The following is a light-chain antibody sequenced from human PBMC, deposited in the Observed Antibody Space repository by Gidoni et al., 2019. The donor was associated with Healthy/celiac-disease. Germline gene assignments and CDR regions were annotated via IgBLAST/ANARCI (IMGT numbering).Light chain of an antibody. CDR2: AAS. CDR1: QSISSY. Sequence: DIQMTQSPSSLSASVGDRVTITCRASQSISSYLNWYQQKLGKAPKRLIYAASSLQSGVPSRFSGSGSGTDFTLTISSLQPEDFATDYCQQSYSTPPYTFGQGTKLEIK. J-gene: IGKJ2*01. CDR3: QQSYSTPPYT. V-gene: IGKV1-39*01.